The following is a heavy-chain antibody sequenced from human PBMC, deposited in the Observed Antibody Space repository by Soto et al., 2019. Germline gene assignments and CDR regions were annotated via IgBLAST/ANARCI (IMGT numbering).Heavy chain of an antibody. Sequence: ASVKVSCKASGYTFFSYDINWVRQATGQGLEWMGRMTPHSGRTDYAQKFRGRVTMTRNTSISTAYMELSSLRSEDTAVYYCARGPTYYDFWSGYYSSSWFDPWGQGTLVTVSS. D-gene: IGHD3-3*01. CDR3: ARGPTYYDFWSGYYSSSWFDP. V-gene: IGHV1-8*01. CDR2: MTPHSGRT. CDR1: GYTFFSYD. J-gene: IGHJ5*02.